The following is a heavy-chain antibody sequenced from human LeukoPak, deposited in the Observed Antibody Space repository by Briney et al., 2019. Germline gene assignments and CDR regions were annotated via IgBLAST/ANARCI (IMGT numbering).Heavy chain of an antibody. D-gene: IGHD3-10*01. Sequence: GSLRLSCAAAGFTFSSYWTYWVRQARGKGLVWVSRINSDGKTTNYADSVKGRFTISRDNAKNTLYLQMNSLRAEDTAVYYCTRDITLTRGGRSDYWGQGTLVTVSA. CDR1: GFTFSSYW. J-gene: IGHJ4*02. CDR2: INSDGKTT. CDR3: TRDITLTRGGRSDY. V-gene: IGHV3-74*01.